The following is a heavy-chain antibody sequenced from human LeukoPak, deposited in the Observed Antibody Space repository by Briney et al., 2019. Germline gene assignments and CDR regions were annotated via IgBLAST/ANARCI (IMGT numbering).Heavy chain of an antibody. J-gene: IGHJ6*03. CDR3: AKGPGRYFRGGSCPSYYYYYMDV. D-gene: IGHD2-15*01. CDR1: GFTFSSYG. Sequence: GGSLRLSCAASGFTFSSYGMHWVRQAPGKGLEWVAVIWYDGSNKYYADSVKGRFTISRDNSKNTLYLQMNSLRAEDTAVYYCAKGPGRYFRGGSCPSYYYYYMDVWGKGTTVTVSS. V-gene: IGHV3-33*06. CDR2: IWYDGSNK.